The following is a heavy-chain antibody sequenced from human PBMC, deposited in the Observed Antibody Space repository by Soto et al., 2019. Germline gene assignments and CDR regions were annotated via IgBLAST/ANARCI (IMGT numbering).Heavy chain of an antibody. CDR2: IYYSGST. J-gene: IGHJ6*03. CDR3: ARLYGSGSSPYYYYYYMDV. D-gene: IGHD3-10*01. CDR1: GGSISSYY. Sequence: SETLSLTCTVSGGSISSYYWSWIRQPPGKGLEWIGYIYYSGSTNYNPSLKSRVTISVDTSKNQFSLKLSSVTAADTAVYYCARLYGSGSSPYYYYYYMDVWGKGTTVTVSS. V-gene: IGHV4-59*01.